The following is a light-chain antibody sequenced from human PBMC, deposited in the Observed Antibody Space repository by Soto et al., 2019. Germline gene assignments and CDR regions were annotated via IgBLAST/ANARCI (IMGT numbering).Light chain of an antibody. V-gene: IGLV1-40*01. J-gene: IGLJ2*01. CDR2: GNS. Sequence: QSVLTQPPSVSGAPGQRVTISCIGSSSNIGAGYDVHWYQQLPGTAPKLLIYGNSNRPSGVPDRFSGSKSGTSASLAITGLQAEDEADYYCQSYDSSLSHVVFGGGTQLTVL. CDR3: QSYDSSLSHVV. CDR1: SSNIGAGYD.